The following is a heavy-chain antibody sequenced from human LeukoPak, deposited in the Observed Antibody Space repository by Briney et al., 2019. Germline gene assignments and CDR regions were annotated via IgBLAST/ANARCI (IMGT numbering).Heavy chain of an antibody. J-gene: IGHJ3*02. V-gene: IGHV3-21*01. Sequence: GGSLRLSCAASGFTFSSYSMNWVRQAPGKGLEWVSSISSSSSYIYYADSVKGRFTISRDNAKNSLYLQMNSLRAEDTAVYYCARDYYDFWSGYYTGSAFDIWGQGTMVTVSS. CDR1: GFTFSSYS. CDR3: ARDYYDFWSGYYTGSAFDI. D-gene: IGHD3-3*01. CDR2: ISSSSSYI.